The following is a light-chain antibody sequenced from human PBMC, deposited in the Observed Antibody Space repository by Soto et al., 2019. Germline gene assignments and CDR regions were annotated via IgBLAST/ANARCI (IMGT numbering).Light chain of an antibody. CDR2: NNN. CDR3: AAWDDSLNGRGL. V-gene: IGLV1-44*01. J-gene: IGLJ2*01. CDR1: SSNIGSNT. Sequence: QSVLTQPPSASGTPGQRVTISCYGSSSNIGSNTVNWYQHLPGTAPKLLIYNNNQRPSGVPDRFSGSKSGTSASLAISGLQSEDEADYYCAAWDDSLNGRGLFGGGTKLTVL.